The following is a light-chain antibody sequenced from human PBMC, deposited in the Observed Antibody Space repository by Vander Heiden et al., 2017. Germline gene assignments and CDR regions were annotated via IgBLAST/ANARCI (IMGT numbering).Light chain of an antibody. Sequence: SYVLTPPPSVSVAPGQTARITCGGDNIGSKSVHWYQQKSGQAPVLVVYDDSDRPSGIPERVSGFNSGNTATLTISRVEAGDEADYYCQVWDSISDHLVFGGGTKLSVL. J-gene: IGLJ2*01. V-gene: IGLV3-21*02. CDR2: DDS. CDR3: QVWDSISDHLV. CDR1: NIGSKS.